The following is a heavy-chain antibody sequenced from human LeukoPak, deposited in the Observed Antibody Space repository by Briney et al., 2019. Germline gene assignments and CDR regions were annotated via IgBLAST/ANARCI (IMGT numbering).Heavy chain of an antibody. CDR3: AATVDYCSGGSCNNHYYGMDV. Sequence: SVKVSCKASGFTFTSSAMQWVRQARGQRLEWIVWIFVGSGNTNYAQKFQERVTITRDMSARTVYMELSSLRSEDTAVYYCAATVDYCSGGSCNNHYYGMDVWGQGTTVTVSS. CDR2: IFVGSGNT. D-gene: IGHD2-15*01. J-gene: IGHJ6*02. V-gene: IGHV1-58*02. CDR1: GFTFTSSA.